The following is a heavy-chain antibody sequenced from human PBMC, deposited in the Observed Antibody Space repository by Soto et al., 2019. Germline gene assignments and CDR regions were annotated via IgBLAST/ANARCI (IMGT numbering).Heavy chain of an antibody. J-gene: IGHJ6*02. CDR1: GGSISSSSYY. Sequence: SETLSLTCTVSGGSISSSSYYWGWIRQPPGKGLEWIGSIYYSGSTYYNPSLKSRVTISVDTSKNQFSLKLSSVTAADTAVYYCARHAYSSGWSYYYYYGMDVWGQGTTVTVSS. CDR3: ARHAYSSGWSYYYYYGMDV. CDR2: IYYSGST. D-gene: IGHD6-19*01. V-gene: IGHV4-39*01.